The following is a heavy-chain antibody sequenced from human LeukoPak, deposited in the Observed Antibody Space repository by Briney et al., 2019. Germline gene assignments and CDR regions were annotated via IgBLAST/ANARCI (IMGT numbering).Heavy chain of an antibody. CDR2: IWYDGSNK. CDR1: GFTFSSYG. D-gene: IGHD6-13*01. Sequence: GGSLRLSCAASGFTFSSYGMHWVRQAPGKGLEWVAVIWYDGSNKYYADSVKGRFTISRDNSKNTLYLQMNSLRAEDTAVYYCAKFANFPAAVRVPYFDYWGQGTLVTVSS. CDR3: AKFANFPAAVRVPYFDY. J-gene: IGHJ4*02. V-gene: IGHV3-33*06.